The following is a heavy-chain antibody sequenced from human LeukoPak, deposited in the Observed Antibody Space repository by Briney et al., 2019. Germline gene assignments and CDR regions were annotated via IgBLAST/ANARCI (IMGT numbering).Heavy chain of an antibody. Sequence: DSVKGRFTVSRDNSKNTLYLQMKSLRAEDTAVYYCAKGGIAGYCSGGSCYGFDYWGQGTLVTVSS. V-gene: IGHV3-30*02. CDR3: AKGGIAGYCSGGSCYGFDY. D-gene: IGHD2-15*01. J-gene: IGHJ4*02.